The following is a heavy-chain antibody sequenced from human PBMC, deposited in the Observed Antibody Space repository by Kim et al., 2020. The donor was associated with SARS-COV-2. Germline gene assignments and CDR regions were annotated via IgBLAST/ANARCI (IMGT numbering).Heavy chain of an antibody. Sequence: GRFTVSRDNSKTTLYLQMNGLRAEDTAVYYCAKVYGSGSYQVFIEDGMDVWGQGTTVTVSS. D-gene: IGHD3-10*01. J-gene: IGHJ6*02. CDR3: AKVYGSGSYQVFIEDGMDV. V-gene: IGHV3-23*01.